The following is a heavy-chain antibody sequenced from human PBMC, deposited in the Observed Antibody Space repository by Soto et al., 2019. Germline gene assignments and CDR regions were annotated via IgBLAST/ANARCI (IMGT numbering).Heavy chain of an antibody. CDR1: GGAISNDGFY. Sequence: SETLSLTCTVSGGAISNDGFYWVWIRQYPGRGLEWIGYINYSGSTDYNPSLKSRLTISVDTSKNQLSLSLNSVTAADTAVYYCARSIRYLDWSVEYWGQGALVTVSS. D-gene: IGHD3-9*01. V-gene: IGHV4-31*03. CDR2: INYSGST. CDR3: ARSIRYLDWSVEY. J-gene: IGHJ4*02.